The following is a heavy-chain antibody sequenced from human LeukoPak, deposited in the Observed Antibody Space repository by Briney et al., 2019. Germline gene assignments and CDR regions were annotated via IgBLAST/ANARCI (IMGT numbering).Heavy chain of an antibody. D-gene: IGHD1-14*01. Sequence: PSETLSLTCTVSGGSISSYYWSWIRQPPGKGLEWIGYIYYSGSTNYNPSLKSRVTISVDTSKNQFSLKLSSVTAAGTAVYYCARVLAETSLLAFQHWGQGTLVTVSS. CDR3: ARVLAETSLLAFQH. CDR1: GGSISSYY. V-gene: IGHV4-59*01. J-gene: IGHJ1*01. CDR2: IYYSGST.